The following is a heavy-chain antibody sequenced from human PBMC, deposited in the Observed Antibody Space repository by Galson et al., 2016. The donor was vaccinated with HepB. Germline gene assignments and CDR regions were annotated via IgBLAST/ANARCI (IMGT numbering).Heavy chain of an antibody. CDR3: AREAPHTCSGGSCFSLPLDY. CDR2: IIPIFGTA. CDR1: GGTFSSSA. D-gene: IGHD2-15*01. V-gene: IGHV1-69*13. J-gene: IGHJ4*02. Sequence: SVKVSCKASGGTFSSSAISWVRQAPGQGLEWMGRIIPIFGTANYAQKFQGRVTITADESTSTAYMELSSLRSEDTAVYYCAREAPHTCSGGSCFSLPLDYWGQGTLVTVSS.